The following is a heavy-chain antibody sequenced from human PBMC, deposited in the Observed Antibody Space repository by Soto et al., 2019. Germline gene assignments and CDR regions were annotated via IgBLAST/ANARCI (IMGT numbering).Heavy chain of an antibody. CDR1: GYTFTGYY. Sequence: GASVKVSCKASGYTFTGYYMHWVRQAPGQGLEWMGWINPNSGGTNYAQKFQGWVTMTRDTSISTAYMELSRLRSDDTAVYYCARDPGHSSGWPSYYYYYGMDVWGQETTVTVSS. CDR3: ARDPGHSSGWPSYYYYYGMDV. CDR2: INPNSGGT. J-gene: IGHJ6*02. V-gene: IGHV1-2*04. D-gene: IGHD6-19*01.